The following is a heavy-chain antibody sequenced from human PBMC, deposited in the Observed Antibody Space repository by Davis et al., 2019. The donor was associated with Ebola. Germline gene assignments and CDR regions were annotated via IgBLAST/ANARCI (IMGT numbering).Heavy chain of an antibody. Sequence: ASVKVSCKASGYTFTDYNIHWMRQAPGQGLEWLGWVMPKSGATNYAQKFQGRVTMTRDTSISTVYMELSSLRYDDTADYYCARGHNYAHEYWGQGTLVTVSS. V-gene: IGHV1-2*02. CDR1: GYTFTDYN. D-gene: IGHD4-11*01. CDR2: VMPKSGAT. CDR3: ARGHNYAHEY. J-gene: IGHJ4*02.